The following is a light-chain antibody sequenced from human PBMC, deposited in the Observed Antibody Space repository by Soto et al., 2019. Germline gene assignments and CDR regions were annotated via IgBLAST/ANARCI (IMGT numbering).Light chain of an antibody. Sequence: EVVMTQSPATLSVSPGERATLSCRASQSVSNNLAWYQQKPGQAPRLLIYGASTRATGIPARFSGSGSGTALTLTISSLKSEDFAVYYCQQYNNWWTFGQGTKVEIK. CDR3: QQYNNWWT. CDR1: QSVSNN. V-gene: IGKV3-15*01. J-gene: IGKJ1*01. CDR2: GAS.